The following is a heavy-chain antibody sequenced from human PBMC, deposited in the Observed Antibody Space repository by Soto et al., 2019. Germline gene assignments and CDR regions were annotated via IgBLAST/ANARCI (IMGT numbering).Heavy chain of an antibody. CDR3: AKDYGSGSYYPDY. Sequence: GGSLRLSCAASGFTFSSYGMHWVRQAPGKGLEWVAVISYDGSNKYYADSVKGRFTISRDNSKNTLYLQMNSLRAEDTAVYYCAKDYGSGSYYPDYWGQGTPVTVSS. CDR1: GFTFSSYG. J-gene: IGHJ4*02. D-gene: IGHD3-10*01. CDR2: ISYDGSNK. V-gene: IGHV3-30*18.